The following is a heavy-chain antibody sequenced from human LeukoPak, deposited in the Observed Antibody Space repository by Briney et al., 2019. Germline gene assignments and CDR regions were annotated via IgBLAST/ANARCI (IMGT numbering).Heavy chain of an antibody. Sequence: GGSLRLSCAVSGISLSNYGMSWVRQAPGKGLEWVAGISGSGGGTNYADSVKGRFTISRDNPKNTLYLQMNRLRAEDTAVYFCAKRGVVIRVILVGFHREAYYFDSWGQGALVTVSS. CDR2: ISGSGGGT. J-gene: IGHJ4*02. V-gene: IGHV3-23*01. CDR1: GISLSNYG. D-gene: IGHD3-22*01. CDR3: AKRGVVIRVILVGFHREAYYFDS.